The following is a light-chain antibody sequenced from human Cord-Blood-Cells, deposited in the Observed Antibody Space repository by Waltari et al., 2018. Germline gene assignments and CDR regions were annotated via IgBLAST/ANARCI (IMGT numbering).Light chain of an antibody. CDR1: QSISSY. V-gene: IGKV1-39*01. CDR2: AAS. CDR3: QQSYRTLT. Sequence: DIQMTQSPSSLSASVGDRVTITCRASQSISSYLNWYQQKPGKAPKLLVYAASSLQSGVPSRFSGSGSGTDFTRTISSLQPEDFATYYCQQSYRTLTFGGGTKVEIK. J-gene: IGKJ4*01.